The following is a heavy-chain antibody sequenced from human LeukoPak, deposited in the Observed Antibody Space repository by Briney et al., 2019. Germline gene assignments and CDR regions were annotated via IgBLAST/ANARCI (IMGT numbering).Heavy chain of an antibody. J-gene: IGHJ4*02. D-gene: IGHD4-17*01. CDR1: GFTVSSNY. CDR2: IYSGGST. V-gene: IGHV3-53*01. Sequence: PGGSLRLSCAASGFTVSSNYMSWVRHAPGKGLEWVSVIYSGGSTYYADSVKGRFTISRDNSKNTLYLQMNSLRAEDTAVYYCARDSDYGDYSYWGQGTLVTVSS. CDR3: ARDSDYGDYSY.